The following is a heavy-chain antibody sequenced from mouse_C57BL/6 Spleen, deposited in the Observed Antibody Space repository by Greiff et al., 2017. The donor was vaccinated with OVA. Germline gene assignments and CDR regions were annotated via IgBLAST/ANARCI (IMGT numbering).Heavy chain of an antibody. J-gene: IGHJ3*01. CDR2: ISSGGDYI. CDR3: TRGPYSNYEWFAD. Sequence: EVMLVESGEGLVKPGGSLKLSCAASGFPFSSYAMSWVRQTPEKRLEWVAYISSGGDYIYYADTVKGRFTISRDNARNTLYLQMSSLKSEATAMYYCTRGPYSNYEWFADWGQGTLVTVSA. V-gene: IGHV5-9-1*02. CDR1: GFPFSSYA. D-gene: IGHD2-5*01.